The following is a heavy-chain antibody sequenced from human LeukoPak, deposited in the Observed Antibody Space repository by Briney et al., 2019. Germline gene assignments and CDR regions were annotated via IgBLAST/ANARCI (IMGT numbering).Heavy chain of an antibody. CDR2: IYHSGKT. CDR3: ARFGIALPIDC. J-gene: IGHJ4*02. D-gene: IGHD2-21*01. Sequence: PSETLSLTCAVSGYSISSGYYWGWIRQPPGKGLEWIGSIYHSGKTHYNPSLKSRVTISVDTSKNQFSLNLNSVTAADTAVYYCARFGIALPIDCWGQGTLVTVSS. CDR1: GYSISSGYY. V-gene: IGHV4-38-2*01.